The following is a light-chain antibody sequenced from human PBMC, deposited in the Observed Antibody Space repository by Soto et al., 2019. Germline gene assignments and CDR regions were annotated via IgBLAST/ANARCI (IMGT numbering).Light chain of an antibody. J-gene: IGKJ2*01. CDR3: QPYDSYYT. CDR2: DVS. Sequence: DIQMTQSPSTLSASVGDRVTITCRASQSISNWLAWYQQKPGKAPTLLIYDVSRLESGVPSRFSGSGSGTAFPLTINSLLPDDFANYYCQPYDSYYTFGQGTKVDIK. CDR1: QSISNW. V-gene: IGKV1-5*01.